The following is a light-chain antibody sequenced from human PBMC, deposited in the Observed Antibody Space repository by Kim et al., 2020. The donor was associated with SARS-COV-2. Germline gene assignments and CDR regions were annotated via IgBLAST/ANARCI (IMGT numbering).Light chain of an antibody. CDR2: DAS. V-gene: IGKV1-33*01. CDR1: QDISDY. Sequence: DIQLTQSPPSLSASVGDTVTITCQASQDISDYLKWNQQKPGKAPKLLIYDASNLETGVPSRFSGSGSGTNLILTISSMQPEDIATYFCKQYGNLPYTVGQGTKVDI. CDR3: KQYGNLPYT. J-gene: IGKJ2*01.